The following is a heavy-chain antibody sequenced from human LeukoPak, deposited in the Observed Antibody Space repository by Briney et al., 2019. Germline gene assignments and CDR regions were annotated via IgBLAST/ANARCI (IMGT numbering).Heavy chain of an antibody. CDR2: INHSGST. V-gene: IGHV4-34*01. CDR1: GGSFSGYY. D-gene: IGHD3-10*01. J-gene: IGHJ4*02. Sequence: SETLSLTCAVYGGSFSGYYRSWIRQPPGKGLEWIGEINHSGSTNYNPSLKSRVTISVDTSKNQFSLKLSSVTAADTAVYYCARAPSTYYYGSGSYYRTGYWGQGTLVTVSS. CDR3: ARAPSTYYYGSGSYYRTGY.